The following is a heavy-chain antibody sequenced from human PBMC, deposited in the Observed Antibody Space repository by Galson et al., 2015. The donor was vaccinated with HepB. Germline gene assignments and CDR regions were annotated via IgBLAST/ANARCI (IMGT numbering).Heavy chain of an antibody. CDR2: ISWNSGSI. D-gene: IGHD2-2*01. V-gene: IGHV3-9*01. Sequence: LRLSCAASGFTFDDYAMHWVRQAPGKGLEWVSGISWNSGSIGYADSVKGRFTISRDNAKNSLYLQMNSLRAEDTASYYCAKDRGNGVPAAIIYYGMDVWGQGTTVTVSS. CDR3: AKDRGNGVPAAIIYYGMDV. CDR1: GFTFDDYA. J-gene: IGHJ6*02.